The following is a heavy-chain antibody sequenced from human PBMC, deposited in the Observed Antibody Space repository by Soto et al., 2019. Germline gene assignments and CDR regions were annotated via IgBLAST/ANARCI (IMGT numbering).Heavy chain of an antibody. V-gene: IGHV3-30-3*01. CDR2: ISYDGSNK. CDR1: GFTFSSYA. J-gene: IGHJ6*02. D-gene: IGHD6-13*01. Sequence: PGGSLRLSCAASGFTFSSYAMHWVRQAPGKGLEWVAVISYDGSNKYYADSVKGRFTISRDNSKNTLYLQMNSLRAEDTAVYYCARDLTPSSSWYRAYYYYGMDVWGQGXTVTVYS. CDR3: ARDLTPSSSWYRAYYYYGMDV.